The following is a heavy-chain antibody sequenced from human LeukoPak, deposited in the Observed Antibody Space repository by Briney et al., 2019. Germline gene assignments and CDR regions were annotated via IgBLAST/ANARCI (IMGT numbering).Heavy chain of an antibody. D-gene: IGHD4-17*01. J-gene: IGHJ4*02. CDR1: GFTFSSYS. CDR3: AREYGDHHFDY. V-gene: IGHV3-21*01. CDR2: ISSNSSYI. Sequence: GGSLRLSCAASGFTFSSYSMNWVRQAPGKGLEWVSSISSNSSYIYYADSVKGRFTISRDNAKNSLYLQMNSLRAEDTAVYYCAREYGDHHFDYWGQGTLVTVSS.